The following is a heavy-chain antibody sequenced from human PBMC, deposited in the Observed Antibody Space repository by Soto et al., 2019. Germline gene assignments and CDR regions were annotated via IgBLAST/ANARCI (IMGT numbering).Heavy chain of an antibody. V-gene: IGHV3-23*01. Sequence: EVQLLESGGGLVQSGGSLRLSCQASGSTARSSALAWVRHAPGQGLEWVSGISATGASTYYSASVKGRFTVSRDNSQNTAYLQMNSLTAEDTAFYYCAKWVPGTPNWFDPWGQGTLVTVSS. CDR3: AKWVPGTPNWFDP. J-gene: IGHJ5*02. CDR1: GSTARSSA. D-gene: IGHD2-15*01. CDR2: ISATGAST.